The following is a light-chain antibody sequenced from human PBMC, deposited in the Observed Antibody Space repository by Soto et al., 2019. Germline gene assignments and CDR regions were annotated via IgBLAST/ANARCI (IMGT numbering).Light chain of an antibody. CDR3: QQRSNWPWT. J-gene: IGKJ1*01. CDR2: DAS. CDR1: QSVSSY. V-gene: IGKV3-11*01. Sequence: EIVVTQYPDTLSFSPGERATLSCRASQSVSSYLAWYQQKPGQAPRLLIYDASNRATGIPARFSGSGSGTDFTLTISSLEPEDFAVYYCQQRSNWPWTFGQGTKVDIK.